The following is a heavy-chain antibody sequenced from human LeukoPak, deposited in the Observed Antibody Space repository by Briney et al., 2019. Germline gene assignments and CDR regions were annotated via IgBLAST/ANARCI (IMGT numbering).Heavy chain of an antibody. CDR1: GGSFSGYY. V-gene: IGHV4-34*01. CDR2: INHSGST. CDR3: ARMIAVAGTFDY. Sequence: SETLSLTCAVYGGSFSGYYWSWIRQPPGKGLEWIGEINHSGSTNYNPSLKSRATISVDTSKNQFSLKLSSVTAADTAVYYCARMIAVAGTFDYWGQGTLVTVSS. D-gene: IGHD6-19*01. J-gene: IGHJ4*02.